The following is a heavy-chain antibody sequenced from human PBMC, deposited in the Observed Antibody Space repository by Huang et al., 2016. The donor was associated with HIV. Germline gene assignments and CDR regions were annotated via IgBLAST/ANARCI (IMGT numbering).Heavy chain of an antibody. CDR2: INTKTGKP. J-gene: IGHJ4*02. Sequence: QVQLVQSGSELRKPGASVKVSCKAFGYALTNYSLIWVGQAPGQGLEWMGWINTKTGKPTYAQCFTGRFVFSLDTTVNTAYLQISSLKTDDTAKYFCARYRLTGTFLDSWGQGTQVTVSS. CDR3: ARYRLTGTFLDS. D-gene: IGHD3-9*01. CDR1: GYALTNYS. V-gene: IGHV7-4-1*02.